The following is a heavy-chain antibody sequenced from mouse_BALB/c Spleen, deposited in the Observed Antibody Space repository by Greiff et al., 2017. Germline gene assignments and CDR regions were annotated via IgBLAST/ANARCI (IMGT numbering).Heavy chain of an antibody. J-gene: IGHJ2*01. CDR3: ARSITTVGFDY. CDR1: GYSITSDYA. CDR2: ISYSGST. D-gene: IGHD1-1*01. Sequence: VQLQQSGPGLVKPSQSLSLTCTVTGYSITSDYAWNWIRQFPGNKLEWMGYISYSGSTSYNPSLKSRISITRDTSKNQFFLQLNSVTTEDTATYYCARSITTVGFDYWGQGTTLTVSS. V-gene: IGHV3-2*02.